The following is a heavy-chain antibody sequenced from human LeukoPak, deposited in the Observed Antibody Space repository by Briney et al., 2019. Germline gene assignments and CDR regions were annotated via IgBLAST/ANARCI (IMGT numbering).Heavy chain of an antibody. Sequence: NASETLSLTCTVSGVSITTHYWSWIRQPPGKGLEWLGYISYSGSTNYNPSLKSRVTISMDTSKNQFSLKLNSVTAADTAVHYCARGERPGCDFWGLGTLVTVSS. CDR3: ARGERPGCDF. J-gene: IGHJ4*02. CDR2: ISYSGST. CDR1: GVSITTHY. V-gene: IGHV4-59*11. D-gene: IGHD3-16*01.